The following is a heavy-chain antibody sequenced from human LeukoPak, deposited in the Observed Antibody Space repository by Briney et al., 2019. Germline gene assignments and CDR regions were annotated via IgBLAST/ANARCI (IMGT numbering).Heavy chain of an antibody. J-gene: IGHJ6*02. D-gene: IGHD6-13*01. Sequence: ASVKVSCKASGYTFTSYGISWVRQAPGQGLEWMGWISAYNGNTNYAQKLQGRVTMTTDTSTSTAYMELRSLRSDYTAVYYCARDRGSSDYYYYGMDVWGQGTTVTVSS. CDR2: ISAYNGNT. V-gene: IGHV1-18*01. CDR3: ARDRGSSDYYYYGMDV. CDR1: GYTFTSYG.